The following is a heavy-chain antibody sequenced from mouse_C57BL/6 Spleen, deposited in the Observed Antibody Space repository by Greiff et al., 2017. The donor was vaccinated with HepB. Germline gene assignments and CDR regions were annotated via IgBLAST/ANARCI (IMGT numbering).Heavy chain of an antibody. CDR3: ARGYYGSKDWYFDV. J-gene: IGHJ1*03. CDR1: GYSFTDYN. CDR2: INPNYGTT. D-gene: IGHD1-1*01. Sequence: EVQGVESGPELVKPGASVKISCKASGYSFTDYNMNWVKQSNGKSLEWIGVINPNYGTTSYNQKFKGKATLTVDQSSSTAYMQLNSLTSEDSAVYYCARGYYGSKDWYFDVWGTGTTVTVSS. V-gene: IGHV1-39*01.